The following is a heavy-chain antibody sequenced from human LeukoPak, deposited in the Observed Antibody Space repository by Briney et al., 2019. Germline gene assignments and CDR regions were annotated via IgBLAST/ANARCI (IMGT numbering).Heavy chain of an antibody. V-gene: IGHV3-23*01. CDR3: AKGYGGYDFPLDY. D-gene: IGHD5-12*01. J-gene: IGHJ4*02. CDR1: GFTFSSYW. Sequence: AGGSLRLSCAASGFTFSSYWMSWVRQAPGKGLEWVSAISGSGDSTYYADSVKGRFTISRDNSKNTLYLQMNSLRAEDTAVYYCAKGYGGYDFPLDYWGQGTLVTVSS. CDR2: ISGSGDST.